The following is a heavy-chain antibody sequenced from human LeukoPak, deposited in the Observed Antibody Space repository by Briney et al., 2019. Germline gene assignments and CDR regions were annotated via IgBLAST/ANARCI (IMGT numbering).Heavy chain of an antibody. Sequence: SETLSLTCTVSGGSISSYYWSWIRQPPGKGLEWIGYIYYSGSTNYNPSLKSRVTISVDKSKNQFSLKLSSVTAADTAVYCCASVNDYGDPLPRYMDVWGKGTAVTVSS. CDR3: ASVNDYGDPLPRYMDV. V-gene: IGHV4-59*12. D-gene: IGHD4-17*01. CDR2: IYYSGST. J-gene: IGHJ6*03. CDR1: GGSISSYY.